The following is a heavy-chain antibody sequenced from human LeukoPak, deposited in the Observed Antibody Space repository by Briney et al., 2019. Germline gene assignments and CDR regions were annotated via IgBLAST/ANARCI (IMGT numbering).Heavy chain of an antibody. CDR2: ISNSGGNP. V-gene: IGHV3-23*01. CDR3: AKDGQSFNSMYDYFDS. J-gene: IGHJ4*02. Sequence: GGSLRLSCAASGFTFSSFAMTWVRQGPGKGLEWVSSISNSGGNPYYAGSVKGRFTISRDDSRSTVDLQMSSLRAEDTAVYYCAKDGQSFNSMYDYFDSWGQGTLVTVSS. CDR1: GFTFSSFA. D-gene: IGHD2-8*01.